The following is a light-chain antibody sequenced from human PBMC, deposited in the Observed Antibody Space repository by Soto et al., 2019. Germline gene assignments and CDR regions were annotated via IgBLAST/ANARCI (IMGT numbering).Light chain of an antibody. CDR2: GAS. CDR3: QQYGSSYT. CDR1: QSVGSSY. V-gene: IGKV3-20*01. Sequence: EIVLTQSPGTLSLSPGERATLSCRASQSVGSSYLAWYQQKPGQAPSLLIYGASSRATGIPDRFSGSGSGTDFTLTISRLEPEDFAVYYCQQYGSSYTFGQGTKLQIK. J-gene: IGKJ2*01.